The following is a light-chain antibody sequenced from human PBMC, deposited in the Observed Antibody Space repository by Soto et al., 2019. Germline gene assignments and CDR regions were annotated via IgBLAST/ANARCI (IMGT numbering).Light chain of an antibody. J-gene: IGKJ2*01. CDR1: QSVSSN. V-gene: IGKV3-15*01. CDR2: GAS. Sequence: EIVMTQAPATLSVSPGERATLSCRASQSVSSNLAWYQQKPGQAPRLLIYGASTRATGIPARFSGSGSGTEFNLTISSLQSEDFAVYYCQQYNNWPPYNFGKGTK. CDR3: QQYNNWPPYN.